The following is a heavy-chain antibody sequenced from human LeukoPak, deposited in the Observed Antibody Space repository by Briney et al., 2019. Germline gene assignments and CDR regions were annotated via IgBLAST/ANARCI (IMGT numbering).Heavy chain of an antibody. CDR3: AKGLSSSWYGAV. D-gene: IGHD6-13*01. CDR2: ISGSGGST. Sequence: PGGSLRLCCVASGFAFSSYAMSWVRQAPGKGLEWVSAISGSGGSTYYADSVRGRFTISRDNSKNTLYLQMNSLRAEDTAVYYCAKGLSSSWYGAVWGQGTLVTVSS. CDR1: GFAFSSYA. J-gene: IGHJ4*02. V-gene: IGHV3-23*01.